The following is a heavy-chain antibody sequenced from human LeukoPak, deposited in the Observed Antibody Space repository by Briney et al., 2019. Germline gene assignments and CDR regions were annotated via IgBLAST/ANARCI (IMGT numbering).Heavy chain of an antibody. Sequence: LGASVKVSCKASGGTFSSYAFSWVRQAPGQGLQWMGGIIPILGTTNYAQQFQGRVTMTTDESTSTAFMELSSLRSEDTAIYYCAIDDGSATMGFDSWGQGTLLTVSS. CDR1: GGTFSSYA. V-gene: IGHV1-69*05. J-gene: IGHJ5*01. CDR2: IIPILGTT. CDR3: AIDDGSATMGFDS. D-gene: IGHD1-26*01.